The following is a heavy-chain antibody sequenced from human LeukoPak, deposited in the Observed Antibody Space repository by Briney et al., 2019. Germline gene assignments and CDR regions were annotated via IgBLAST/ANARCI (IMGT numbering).Heavy chain of an antibody. CDR1: GYTFTGYY. J-gene: IGHJ6*03. CDR3: ARGWAARPSYYYYYYMDV. V-gene: IGHV1-2*02. D-gene: IGHD6-6*01. CDR2: INPNSGGT. Sequence: ASVKVSCKASGYTFTGYYMHWVRQAPGQGLEWMGRINPNSGGTNYAQKFQGRVTMTRDTSISTAYMEPSRLRSDDTAVYYCARGWAARPSYYYYYYMDVWGKGTTVTVSS.